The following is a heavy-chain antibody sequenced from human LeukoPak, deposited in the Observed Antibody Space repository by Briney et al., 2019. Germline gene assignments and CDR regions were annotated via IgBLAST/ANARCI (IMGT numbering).Heavy chain of an antibody. J-gene: IGHJ5*02. CDR2: IYYSGST. V-gene: IGHV4-38-2*02. Sequence: SETLSLTCTVSGYSISSGYYWGWIRQPPGKGLEWIGSIYYSGSTYYNPSLKSRVTISVDTSKNQFSLKLSSVTAADTAVYYCARGIAYGSGSLGDKNWFDPWGQGTLVTVSS. CDR3: ARGIAYGSGSLGDKNWFDP. CDR1: GYSISSGYY. D-gene: IGHD3-10*01.